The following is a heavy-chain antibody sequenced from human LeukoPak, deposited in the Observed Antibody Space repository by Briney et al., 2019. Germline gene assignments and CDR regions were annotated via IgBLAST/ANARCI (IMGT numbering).Heavy chain of an antibody. D-gene: IGHD4-23*01. CDR1: GGSISSYY. J-gene: IGHJ3*02. V-gene: IGHV4-59*01. CDR3: ASGSGTTVITPDAFDI. CDR2: IYYSGST. Sequence: SETLSLTCTVSGGSISSYYWRWIRKPPGKGLEWLGYIYYSGSTNYNPSLKSRVTISVDTSKNQFSLKLSSVTAADTAVYYCASGSGTTVITPDAFDIWGQGTMVTVSS.